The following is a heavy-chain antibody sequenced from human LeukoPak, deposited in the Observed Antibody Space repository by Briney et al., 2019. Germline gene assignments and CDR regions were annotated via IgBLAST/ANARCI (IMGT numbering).Heavy chain of an antibody. Sequence: SQTLSLTCTVSGGSISSGSYYWSWIRQPAGKGLEWIGEISHSGSTNYNPSLKSRVTISVDTSKNQFSLKLSSVTAADTAVYYCARGLTPVTYYYDSSGYYYDYWGQGTLVTVSS. V-gene: IGHV4-61*09. CDR3: ARGLTPVTYYYDSSGYYYDY. CDR1: GGSISSGSYY. CDR2: ISHSGST. J-gene: IGHJ4*02. D-gene: IGHD3-22*01.